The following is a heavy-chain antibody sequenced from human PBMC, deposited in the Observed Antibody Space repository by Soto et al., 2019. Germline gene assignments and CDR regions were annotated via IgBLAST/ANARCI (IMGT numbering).Heavy chain of an antibody. J-gene: IGHJ6*02. Sequence: QLVESGGGVVQPGRSLRLSCAASGFTFSSSGWHWVRQAPGKGLEWVAFHANDGITKNYADSVKGGFTISRDNSKNTVFLQIDSLRGDDTAVYYCARDGPHFDVDVWGQGTTVTVSS. CDR3: ARDGPHFDVDV. D-gene: IGHD3-9*01. CDR1: GFTFSSSG. V-gene: IGHV3-30*03. CDR2: HANDGITK.